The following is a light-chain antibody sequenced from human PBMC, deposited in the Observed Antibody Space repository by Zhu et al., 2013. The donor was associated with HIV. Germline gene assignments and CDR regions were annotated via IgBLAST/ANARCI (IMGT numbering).Light chain of an antibody. CDR1: QTIDTW. Sequence: IQMTQSPSTLSASVGDRVTITCRASQTIDTWVAWYQQRPGKAPKVLIFDASTLQSVVPSRFSGSGSGTEFSLSISSLQPGDFATYYCQHYNAISSTFGRGTTVEI. J-gene: IGKJ4*01. CDR3: QHYNAISST. V-gene: IGKV1-5*01. CDR2: DAS.